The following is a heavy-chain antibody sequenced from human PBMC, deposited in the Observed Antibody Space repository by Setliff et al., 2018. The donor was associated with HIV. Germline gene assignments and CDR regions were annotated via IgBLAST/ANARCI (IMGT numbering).Heavy chain of an antibody. V-gene: IGHV1-46*01. D-gene: IGHD3-10*01. CDR1: GYTFTNYY. CDR3: ARQPPLSVLQVWFDDY. J-gene: IGHJ4*02. Sequence: ASVKVSCKASGYTFTNYYMHWVRQAPGQGLEWMGIINPSGGSTSYQQIFQGRVTMTTDTSTSTAYMVLRSLRSDDTAMYFCARQPPLSVLQVWFDDYWGQGTLVTVSS. CDR2: INPSGGST.